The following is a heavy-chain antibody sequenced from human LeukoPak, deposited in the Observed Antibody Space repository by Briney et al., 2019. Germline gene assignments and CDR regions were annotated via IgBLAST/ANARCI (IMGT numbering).Heavy chain of an antibody. CDR3: ARERGIAAAGTPVY. D-gene: IGHD6-13*01. J-gene: IGHJ4*02. V-gene: IGHV1-2*02. CDR2: INPNSGGT. CDR1: GYTFTGYY. Sequence: ASVKVSCKASGYTFTGYYMHWVRQAPGQGPEWMGWINPNSGGTNYAQKFQGRVTMTRDTSISTAYMELSRLRSDDTAVYYCARERGIAAAGTPVYWGQGTLVTVSS.